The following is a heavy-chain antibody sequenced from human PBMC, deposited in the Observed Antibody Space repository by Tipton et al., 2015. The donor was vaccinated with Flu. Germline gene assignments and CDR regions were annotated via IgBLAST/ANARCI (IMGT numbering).Heavy chain of an antibody. Sequence: QLVQSGAEVKKPGASVKVSCKASGYTFSGYFIHWVRQAPGQGLEWMGWISPYSGGTNSAQKFKGRLTMTRDASISTAYMELSRLTSDDTAVYYCVRDYHRDTVGSFLRFWRQGSLATVPS. CDR1: GYTFSGYF. CDR2: ISPYSGGT. V-gene: IGHV1-2*02. CDR3: VRDYHRDTVGSFLRF. D-gene: IGHD5-12*01. J-gene: IGHJ4*02.